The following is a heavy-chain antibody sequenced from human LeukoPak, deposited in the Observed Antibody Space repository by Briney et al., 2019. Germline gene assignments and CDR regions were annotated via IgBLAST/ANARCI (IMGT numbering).Heavy chain of an antibody. CDR1: GCSFTSYW. V-gene: IGHV5-51*01. CDR3: ARHTLTGAVAGTADY. CDR2: IYPGDSDT. Sequence: GESLKISCKGSGCSFTSYWIGWVRQMPGKGLEWMGIIYPGDSDTRYSPSFQGQVTISADKSISTAYLQWSSLKASDTAMYYCARHTLTGAVAGTADYWGQGTLVTVSS. D-gene: IGHD6-19*01. J-gene: IGHJ4*02.